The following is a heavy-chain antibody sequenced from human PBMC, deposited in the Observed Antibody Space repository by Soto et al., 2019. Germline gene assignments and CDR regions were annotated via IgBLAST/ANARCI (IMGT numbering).Heavy chain of an antibody. Sequence: PGGSLSLSCAASGFTFSSYAMSWVRQAPGEGLEWVSTIDGSGGITYYADSVKGRFTISRDNSRNTVYLQMNSLRGDDTALYYCVKNSGWFNTWGQGALVTVSS. J-gene: IGHJ5*02. V-gene: IGHV3-23*01. CDR1: GFTFSSYA. CDR3: VKNSGWFNT. CDR2: IDGSGGIT. D-gene: IGHD3-10*01.